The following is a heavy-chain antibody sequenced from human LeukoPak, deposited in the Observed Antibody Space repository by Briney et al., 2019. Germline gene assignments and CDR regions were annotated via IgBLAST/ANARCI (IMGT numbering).Heavy chain of an antibody. Sequence: NTSETLSLTCTVSGGSISTSSYYWGWIRQPPGKGLEWIGSIFYSGSTYYNPSLKSRVIISVGTSKNQFSLKLSSVTAADTAVYYCARRDRYCSSTSCYGHRFDPWGQGTLVTVSS. CDR2: IFYSGST. CDR3: ARRDRYCSSTSCYGHRFDP. D-gene: IGHD2-2*01. CDR1: GGSISTSSYY. V-gene: IGHV4-39*01. J-gene: IGHJ5*02.